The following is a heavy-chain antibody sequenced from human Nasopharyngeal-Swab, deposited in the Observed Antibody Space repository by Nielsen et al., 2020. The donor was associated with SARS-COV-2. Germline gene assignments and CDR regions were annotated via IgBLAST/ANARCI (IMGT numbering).Heavy chain of an antibody. CDR1: GDSVSSSSAA. CDR3: ARARGAYGDYYYYSTDV. V-gene: IGHV6-1*01. D-gene: IGHD4-17*01. CDR2: TYYRSKWYN. J-gene: IGHJ6*03. Sequence: SETLSLTCAISGDSVSSSSAAWNWIRQPPSRGLEWLGRTYYRSKWYNDYAVSVKSRITINPDTSKNQFSLHLNSVTPEDTAVYYCARARGAYGDYYYYSTDVWGKGTTVTVSS.